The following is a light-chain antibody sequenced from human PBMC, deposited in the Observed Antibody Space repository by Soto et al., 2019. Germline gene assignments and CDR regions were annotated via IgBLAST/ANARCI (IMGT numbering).Light chain of an antibody. Sequence: EIVMTPSPGTLSLSPGDTGTLSCRASQSVGSNYLAWYQQKPGQAPGLLIYGASSRATGIPERFSGSGSGTDFTLTISRLEPEEFAVYSCQQYGRSPPTFGQGTKVDIK. V-gene: IGKV3-20*01. J-gene: IGKJ1*01. CDR2: GAS. CDR1: QSVGSNY. CDR3: QQYGRSPPT.